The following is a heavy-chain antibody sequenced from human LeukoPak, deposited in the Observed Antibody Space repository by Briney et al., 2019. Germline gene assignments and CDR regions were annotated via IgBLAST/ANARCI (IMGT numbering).Heavy chain of an antibody. Sequence: SETLSLTCSVSGFSISGGYYWDWIRQPPGKGLEWLGSIYHNGNTDYNPSLKSRVTISVDTAKNKFFLRLGSVTAADTAVYYCARIVQITGTIPHWGQGTLVTVSS. CDR1: GFSISGGYY. V-gene: IGHV4-38-2*02. J-gene: IGHJ4*02. D-gene: IGHD1-1*01. CDR2: IYHNGNT. CDR3: ARIVQITGTIPH.